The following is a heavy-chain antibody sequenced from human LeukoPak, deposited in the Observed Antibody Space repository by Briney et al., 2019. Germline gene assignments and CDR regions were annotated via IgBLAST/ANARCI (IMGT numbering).Heavy chain of an antibody. CDR2: INHSGST. CDR3: ARRSIGYKAFDY. D-gene: IGHD5-24*01. J-gene: IGHJ4*02. CDR1: GGSFSGYY. V-gene: IGHV4-34*01. Sequence: PSETLSLTCAVYGGSFSGYYWSWIRQPPGKGLEWIGEINHSGSTNYNPSLKSRVTISVDTSKNQFSLKLSSVTAADTAVYYCARRSIGYKAFDYWGQGTLVTVSS.